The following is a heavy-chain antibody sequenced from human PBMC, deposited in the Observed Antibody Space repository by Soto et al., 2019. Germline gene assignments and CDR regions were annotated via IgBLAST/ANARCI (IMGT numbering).Heavy chain of an antibody. J-gene: IGHJ6*04. V-gene: IGHV3-74*01. CDR2: INSDGTIT. D-gene: IGHD3-10*01. CDR3: ARDFGTYEFGSGCYGDV. CDR1: GFTFGRYW. Sequence: EVQLVESGGGLVQPGGSLRLSCAASGFTFGRYWMHWVRQASGKGLVWLARINSDGTITSYADSMRGRFTISRDNATNTLYGQMKVLRAEDTAVYYCARDFGTYEFGSGCYGDVWGKETTVTVSS.